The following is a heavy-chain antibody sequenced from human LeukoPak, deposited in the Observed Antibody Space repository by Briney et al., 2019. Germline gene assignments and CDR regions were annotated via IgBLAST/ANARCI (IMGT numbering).Heavy chain of an antibody. Sequence: SVKVSCKASGGTFSSYAISWVRQAPGQGLEWMGGIIPILGTANYAQKFQGRVTITADESTSTAYMELSSLRSEDTAVYYCARGGIAAAGTQFDYWGQGTLVTVSS. V-gene: IGHV1-69*13. CDR3: ARGGIAAAGTQFDY. J-gene: IGHJ4*02. CDR2: IIPILGTA. D-gene: IGHD6-13*01. CDR1: GGTFSSYA.